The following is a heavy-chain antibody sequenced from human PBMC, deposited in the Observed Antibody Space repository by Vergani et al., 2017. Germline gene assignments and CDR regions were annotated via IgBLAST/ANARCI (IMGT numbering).Heavy chain of an antibody. CDR3: AKDYGGDY. D-gene: IGHD3-16*01. CDR1: GFTFSSYG. CDR2: IRYDGSNK. J-gene: IGHJ4*02. V-gene: IGHV3-30*02. Sequence: QVQLVESGGGVVQPGGSLRLSCAASGFTFSSYGMHWVRQAPGKGLEWVAFIRYDGSNKYSADSVRGRFTISRDNSKNTLYLQMNSLRAEDTAVYYCAKDYGGDYWGQGTLVTVSS.